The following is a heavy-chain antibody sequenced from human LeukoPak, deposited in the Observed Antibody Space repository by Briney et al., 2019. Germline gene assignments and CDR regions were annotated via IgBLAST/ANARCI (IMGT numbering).Heavy chain of an antibody. J-gene: IGHJ4*02. Sequence: GGSLRLSCEASGFTFSISSINWVRQAPGKGLEWVSSIDPTSTYIYYADSVKGRFTISRDNAKNSLYLQMNSLRAEDTAVYYCARATYGSGSIYHYWGQGTLVTVSS. CDR1: GFTFSISS. CDR2: IDPTSTYI. V-gene: IGHV3-21*01. D-gene: IGHD3-10*01. CDR3: ARATYGSGSIYHY.